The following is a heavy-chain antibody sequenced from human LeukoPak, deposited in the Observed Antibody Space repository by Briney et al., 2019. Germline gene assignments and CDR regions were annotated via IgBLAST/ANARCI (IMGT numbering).Heavy chain of an antibody. D-gene: IGHD3-22*01. V-gene: IGHV3-30*18. CDR2: ISYDGSNK. CDR3: AKAEMVIPLDYLDY. Sequence: GGSLRLSCAASGFTFSNYGMHWVRQAPGKGLEWVAVISYDGSNKNSADSVKGRFTISRDNSKNTLYLQMNSLRPEDTAVYYCAKAEMVIPLDYLDYWGQGTLVTVSS. CDR1: GFTFSNYG. J-gene: IGHJ4*02.